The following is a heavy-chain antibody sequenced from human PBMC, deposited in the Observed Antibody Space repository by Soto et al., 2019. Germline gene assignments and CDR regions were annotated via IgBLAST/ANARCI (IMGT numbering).Heavy chain of an antibody. CDR2: ISGYNGNT. V-gene: IGHV1-18*01. CDR1: DNTFYNFG. D-gene: IGHD6-19*01. J-gene: IGHJ6*02. CDR3: SRFIMVGGWFDPNYYHGMDV. Sequence: ASVKVSWKTSDNTFYNFGFTCMRKAHGYGLERMGWISGYNGNTNYAQTVQGRVTMTTDTSTGTVYMELRSLKSDDTAIYYCSRFIMVGGWFDPNYYHGMDVWGQGTTVTVSS.